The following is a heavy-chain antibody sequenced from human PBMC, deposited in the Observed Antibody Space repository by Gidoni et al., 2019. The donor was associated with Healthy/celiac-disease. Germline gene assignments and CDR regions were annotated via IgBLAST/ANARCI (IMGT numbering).Heavy chain of an antibody. CDR1: GFTFSNAW. CDR3: TTDRIVVVPAVNYYYYMDV. CDR2: IKSKTDGGTT. Sequence: EVQLVESGGGLVKPGGSLRLSCAASGFTFSNAWMSWGRQAPGKGLEWVGRIKSKTDGGTTDYAAPVKGRFTISRDDSKNTLYLQMNSLKTEDTAVYYCTTDRIVVVPAVNYYYYMDVWGKGTTVTVSS. J-gene: IGHJ6*03. D-gene: IGHD2-2*01. V-gene: IGHV3-15*01.